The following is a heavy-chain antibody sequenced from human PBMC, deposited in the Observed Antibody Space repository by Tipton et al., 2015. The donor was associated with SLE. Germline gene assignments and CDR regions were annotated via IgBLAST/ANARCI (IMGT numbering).Heavy chain of an antibody. CDR1: GFTFSSYA. D-gene: IGHD6-19*01. V-gene: IGHV3-23*01. CDR2: ISGSGGST. Sequence: SLRLSCAASGFTFSSYAMSWVRQAPGKGLEWVSAISGSGGSTYYADSVKGRFTISRDNSKNTLYLQMNSLRAEDTAVYYCAKDRRGYSSGWYGEAYWGQGTLVTVSS. CDR3: AKDRRGYSSGWYGEAY. J-gene: IGHJ4*02.